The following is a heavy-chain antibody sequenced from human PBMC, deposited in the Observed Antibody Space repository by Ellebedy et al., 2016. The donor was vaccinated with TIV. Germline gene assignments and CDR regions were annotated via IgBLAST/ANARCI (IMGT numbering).Heavy chain of an antibody. CDR2: IYAGGTT. Sequence: GESLKISXSASGFTINTHYMSWVRQAPGKGLEFVSVIYAGGTTYYADSVKGRFTISRDNSKNTLYLEMNSPRAEDTAVYYCVRAPRGQYYFDYWGQGTLVTVSS. CDR1: GFTINTHY. CDR3: VRAPRGQYYFDY. V-gene: IGHV3-66*01. D-gene: IGHD5-12*01. J-gene: IGHJ4*02.